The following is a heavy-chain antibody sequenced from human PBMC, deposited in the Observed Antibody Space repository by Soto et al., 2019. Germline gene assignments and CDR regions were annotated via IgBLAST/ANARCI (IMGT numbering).Heavy chain of an antibody. CDR3: ARPRGPYYYYYGMDV. D-gene: IGHD3-16*01. CDR2: ISDDGSNK. V-gene: IGHV3-30*03. J-gene: IGHJ6*02. Sequence: SLRLSCAASGLIFSNYGLHWVRHSPGKGLEWVAVISDDGSNKYYADSVQGRFTISRDKSKNTLYLQMNSLRAEDTAVYYCARPRGPYYYYYGMDVWGQGTTVTVSS. CDR1: GLIFSNYG.